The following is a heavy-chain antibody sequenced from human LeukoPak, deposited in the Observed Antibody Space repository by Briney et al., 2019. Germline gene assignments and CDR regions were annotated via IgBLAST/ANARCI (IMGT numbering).Heavy chain of an antibody. CDR1: GFTFSSYW. J-gene: IGHJ4*02. D-gene: IGHD5-24*01. CDR3: ARGRREDGYKRYYFDY. V-gene: IGHV3-7*01. CDR2: IKQDGSEK. Sequence: PGGSLRLSCAASGFTFSSYWMNWVRQAPGKGLEWVANIKQDGSEKYYVDSVKGRFTISRDNAKNSLYLQMNSLRAEDTAVYYCARGRREDGYKRYYFDYWGQGTLVTVSS.